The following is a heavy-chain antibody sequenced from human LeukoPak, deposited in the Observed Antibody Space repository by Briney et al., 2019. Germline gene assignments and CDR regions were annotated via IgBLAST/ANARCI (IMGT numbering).Heavy chain of an antibody. CDR2: IYHSGST. V-gene: IGHV4-38-2*02. CDR1: GYSISSGYY. CDR3: ARESLDSSTFDY. D-gene: IGHD6-13*01. J-gene: IGHJ4*02. Sequence: TASETLSLTCTVSGYSISSGYYWGWIRQPPGKGLEWIGSIYHSGSTYYNPSLKSRVTISVDTSKNQFSLKLSSVTAADTAVYYCARESLDSSTFDYWGQGTLVTVSS.